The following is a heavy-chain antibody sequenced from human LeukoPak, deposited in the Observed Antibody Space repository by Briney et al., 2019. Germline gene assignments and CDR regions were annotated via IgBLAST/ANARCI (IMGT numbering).Heavy chain of an antibody. CDR3: ARDHPRSDFWSGYFDY. CDR1: GFTFDDYA. CDR2: ISSNGGTT. V-gene: IGHV3-64*01. Sequence: GGSLRLSCAASGFTFDDYAMHWVRQAPGKGLEYVSAISSNGGTTYYANSVKGRFTVSRDNSKNTLYLQMGSLRTEDMAVYYCARDHPRSDFWSGYFDYWGQGTLVTVSS. D-gene: IGHD3-3*01. J-gene: IGHJ4*02.